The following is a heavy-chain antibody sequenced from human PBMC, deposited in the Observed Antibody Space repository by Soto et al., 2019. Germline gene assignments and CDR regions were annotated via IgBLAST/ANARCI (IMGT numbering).Heavy chain of an antibody. D-gene: IGHD2-2*01. CDR3: AKDPPSLGYCSSTSCYAWDY. Sequence: PGGSLRLSCAASGFTFSNAWINWVRQAPGKGLEWVSAISGSGGSTYYAASVKGRFTISRDNSKNTLYLQMNSLRAEDTAVYYCAKDPPSLGYCSSTSCYAWDYWGQGTLVTVSS. CDR2: ISGSGGST. CDR1: GFTFSNAW. V-gene: IGHV3-23*01. J-gene: IGHJ4*02.